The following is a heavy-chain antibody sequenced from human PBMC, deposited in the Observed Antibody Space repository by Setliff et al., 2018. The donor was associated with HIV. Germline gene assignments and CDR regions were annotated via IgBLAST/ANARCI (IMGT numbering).Heavy chain of an antibody. CDR2: IYTSGST. J-gene: IGHJ4*02. CDR1: GGSISSGSYY. Sequence: KSSETLSLTCTVSGGSISSGSYYWSWIRQPAGKGLEWIGRIYTSGSTNYNPSLKSRVTISVDTSKNQFSLKLSSVIAADTAVYYCARYRRDDYYLTAYFDSWGQGTLVTVSS. V-gene: IGHV4-61*02. D-gene: IGHD1-26*01. CDR3: ARYRRDDYYLTAYFDS.